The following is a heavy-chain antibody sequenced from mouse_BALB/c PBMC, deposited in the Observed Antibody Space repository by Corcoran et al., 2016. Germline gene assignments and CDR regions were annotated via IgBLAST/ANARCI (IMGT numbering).Heavy chain of an antibody. J-gene: IGHJ3*01. V-gene: IGHV14-3*02. D-gene: IGHD3-3*01. CDR3: ARSGTAAY. CDR1: GFNIKDTY. Sequence: EVQLQQSGAELVKPGASVKLSCTASGFNIKDTYMHWVKQRPEQGLEWIGRIDPANGNTKYDPKFQGKATITADTSSNTAYLHLSSLTSEDTAVYYGARSGTAAYWGQGTLVTVSA. CDR2: IDPANGNT.